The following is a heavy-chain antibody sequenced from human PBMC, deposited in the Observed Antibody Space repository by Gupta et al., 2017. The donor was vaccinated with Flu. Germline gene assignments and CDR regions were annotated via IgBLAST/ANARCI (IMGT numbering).Heavy chain of an antibody. CDR2: ISNSGGST. V-gene: IGHV3-23*01. J-gene: IGHJ6*02. CDR3: AKSVGYCSSTSGWGYYYYGMDA. D-gene: IGHD2-2*01. Sequence: EVQLLESGGGLVQPGESLRLSCVVSGFTFSDYAMSWVRQAPGKGLEWVSAISNSGGSTNYAESVKGRLTIARDNSKNTVYLQMNSLRAEDTALYYCAKSVGYCSSTSGWGYYYYGMDAWGQGTTVTVSS. CDR1: GFTFSDYA.